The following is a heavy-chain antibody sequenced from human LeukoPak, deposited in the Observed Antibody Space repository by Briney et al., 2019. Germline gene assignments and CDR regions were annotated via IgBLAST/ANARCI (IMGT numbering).Heavy chain of an antibody. CDR3: AKDSSSSGWVGPFDY. D-gene: IGHD6-19*01. V-gene: IGHV3-23*01. CDR1: GFTFSTYA. Sequence: GGSLRLSCAASGFTFSTYAMSWVRPAPGKGLEWGSAVCGSGSTYYADSVKGRFTISRDNSKNTQYLQMNSLRAEDTAVYYCAKDSSSSGWVGPFDYWGQGTLVTVST. J-gene: IGHJ4*02. CDR2: VCGSGST.